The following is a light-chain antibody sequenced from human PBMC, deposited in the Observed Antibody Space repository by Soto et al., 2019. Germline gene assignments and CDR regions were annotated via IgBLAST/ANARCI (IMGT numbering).Light chain of an antibody. CDR3: QQRDKWPSP. V-gene: IGKV3-11*01. Sequence: EVVLTQSPDTLPLSPGETATLSCRASQSVDRYVAWSQQKLGQAPRLLIYDAYTRASGVAARFTGSGSATEFSLTIPSLEPEDFAVYYCQQRDKWPSPFGPGTKVE. CDR1: QSVDRY. CDR2: DAY. J-gene: IGKJ2*01.